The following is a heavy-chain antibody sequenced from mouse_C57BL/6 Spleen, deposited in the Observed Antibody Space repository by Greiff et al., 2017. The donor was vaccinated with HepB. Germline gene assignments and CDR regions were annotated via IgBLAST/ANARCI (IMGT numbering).Heavy chain of an antibody. CDR1: GFTFSSYA. CDR2: ISDGGSYT. J-gene: IGHJ1*03. CDR3: AREGDYYGSRGYFDV. D-gene: IGHD1-1*01. Sequence: EVQLQESGGGLVKPGGSLKLSCAASGFTFSSYAMSWVRQTPEKRLEWVATISDGGSYTYYPDNVKGRFTISRDNAKNNLYLQMSHLKSEDTAMYYCAREGDYYGSRGYFDVWGTGTTVTVSS. V-gene: IGHV5-4*01.